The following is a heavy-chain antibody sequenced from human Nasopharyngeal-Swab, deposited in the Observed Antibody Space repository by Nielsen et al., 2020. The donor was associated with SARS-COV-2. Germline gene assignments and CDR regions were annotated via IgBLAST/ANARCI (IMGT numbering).Heavy chain of an antibody. V-gene: IGHV3-53*01. D-gene: IGHD3-9*01. J-gene: IGHJ6*02. CDR2: IYSGGST. CDR3: ARDYRLRYFDWSYYYYGMDV. Sequence: ARQAPGKGLEWVSVIYSGGSTYYADSVKGRFTISRDNSKNTLYLQMNSLRAEDTAVYYCARDYRLRYFDWSYYYYGMDVWGQGTTVTVSS.